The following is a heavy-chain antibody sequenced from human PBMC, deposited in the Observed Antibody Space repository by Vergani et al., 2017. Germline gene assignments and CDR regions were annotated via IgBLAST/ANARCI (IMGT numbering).Heavy chain of an antibody. CDR1: GGTFSSYA. CDR3: ARHLSDWLLGQGKQTTYYYMDV. J-gene: IGHJ6*03. D-gene: IGHD3-9*01. V-gene: IGHV1-69*01. Sequence: QVQLVQSGAEVKKPGSSVKVSCKASGGTFSSYAISWVRQAPGQGLEWMGGIIPIFGTANYAQKFQGRVTLTADESPSTAYMELSNLRSEDTAVYYCARHLSDWLLGQGKQTTYYYMDVWGKGTTVTVSS. CDR2: IIPIFGTA.